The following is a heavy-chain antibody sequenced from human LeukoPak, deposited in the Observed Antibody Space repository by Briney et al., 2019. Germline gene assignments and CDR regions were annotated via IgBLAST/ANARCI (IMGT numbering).Heavy chain of an antibody. J-gene: IGHJ3*02. V-gene: IGHV1-2*06. CDR2: INPNSGGT. CDR1: GYTFTGYY. Sequence: ASVKVSCKASGYTFTGYYMHWVRQAPGQGLEWMGRINPNSGGTNYAQKFQGRVTMTRDTSISTAYMEPSRLRSDDTAVYYCARLSQNYYGSGSYYPARAFDIWGQGTMVTVSS. D-gene: IGHD3-10*01. CDR3: ARLSQNYYGSGSYYPARAFDI.